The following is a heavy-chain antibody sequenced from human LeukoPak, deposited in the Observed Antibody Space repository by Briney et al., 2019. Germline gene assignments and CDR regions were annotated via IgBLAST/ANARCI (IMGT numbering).Heavy chain of an antibody. V-gene: IGHV1-69*01. D-gene: IGHD5-24*01. CDR3: ARGGTRDGYSS. CDR1: GGAFSSYA. CDR2: IIPIFGTA. Sequence: GASVKVSCKASGGAFSSYAISWVRQAPGQGLEWMGGIIPIFGTANYAQKFQGRVTITADESTSTAYMELSSLRSEDTAVYCCARGGTRDGYSSWGQGTLVTVSS. J-gene: IGHJ5*02.